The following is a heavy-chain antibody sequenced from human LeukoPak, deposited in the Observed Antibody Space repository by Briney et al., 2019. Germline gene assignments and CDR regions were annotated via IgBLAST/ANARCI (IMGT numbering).Heavy chain of an antibody. J-gene: IGHJ4*02. CDR1: GGSISSYY. D-gene: IGHD6-13*01. CDR2: IYYSGTT. Sequence: SETLSLTCTVSGGSISSYYWSWIRQPPGKGLDGIGYIYYSGTTNYNPSLKSRVTISVDTSKNQFSLKLSSVTAADTAVYYCARGVYIAAAQYGYWGQGTLVTVSS. CDR3: ARGVYIAAAQYGY. V-gene: IGHV4-59*01.